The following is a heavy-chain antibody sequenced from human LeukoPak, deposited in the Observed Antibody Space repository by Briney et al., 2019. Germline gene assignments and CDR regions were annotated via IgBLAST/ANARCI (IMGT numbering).Heavy chain of an antibody. CDR2: IKVDGSEK. V-gene: IGHV3-7*04. CDR1: GFTFSNSW. D-gene: IGHD6-13*01. CDR3: ARAYSSPNWFDP. J-gene: IGHJ5*02. Sequence: GGSLRLSCAAPGFTFSNSWMSWVRQAPGKGLEWVANIKVDGSEKYYVDSVKGRFTVSRDNAKNSLYLQMNSLRAEDTAVYYCARAYSSPNWFDPWGQGTLVTVSS.